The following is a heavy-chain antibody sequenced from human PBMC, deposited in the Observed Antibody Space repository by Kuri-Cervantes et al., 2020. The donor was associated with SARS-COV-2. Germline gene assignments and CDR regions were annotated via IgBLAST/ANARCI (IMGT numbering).Heavy chain of an antibody. Sequence: GESLKISCAASGFTFSSYAMHWVRQAPGKGLEWVAVISYDGSNKYYADSVKGRFTISRDNAKNSLYLQMNSLRDEDTAVYYCARPSIAAPFDPWGQGTLVTVYS. CDR1: GFTFSSYA. CDR2: ISYDGSNK. D-gene: IGHD6-13*01. CDR3: ARPSIAAPFDP. J-gene: IGHJ5*02. V-gene: IGHV3-30*07.